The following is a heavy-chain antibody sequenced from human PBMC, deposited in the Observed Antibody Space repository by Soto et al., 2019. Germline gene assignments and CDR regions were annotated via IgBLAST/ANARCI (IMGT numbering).Heavy chain of an antibody. J-gene: IGHJ4*02. CDR3: ARGRASGSYYLLDY. CDR2: INPNSGNI. Sequence: ASVKGSCKASGDTFTTYDINWVRQATGHGLEWMGWINPNSGNIGYAQRFQGRVTMTSDTAIRTAYMEVSSLRSDDTAVYYCARGRASGSYYLLDYWGQGTLVTVSS. D-gene: IGHD3-10*01. CDR1: GDTFTTYD. V-gene: IGHV1-8*01.